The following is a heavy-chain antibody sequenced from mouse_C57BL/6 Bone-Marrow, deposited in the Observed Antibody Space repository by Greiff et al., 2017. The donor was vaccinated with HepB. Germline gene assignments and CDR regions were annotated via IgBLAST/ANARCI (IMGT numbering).Heavy chain of an antibody. CDR2: ISDGGSYT. Sequence: EVQGVESGGGLVKPGGSLKLSCAASGFTFSSYAMSWVRQTPEKRLEWVATISDGGSYTYYPDNVKGRFTISRDNAKNNLYLQMSHLKSEDTAMYYCARDGGIYYSNLHYAMDYWGQGTSVTVSS. CDR1: GFTFSSYA. CDR3: ARDGGIYYSNLHYAMDY. D-gene: IGHD2-5*01. J-gene: IGHJ4*01. V-gene: IGHV5-4*01.